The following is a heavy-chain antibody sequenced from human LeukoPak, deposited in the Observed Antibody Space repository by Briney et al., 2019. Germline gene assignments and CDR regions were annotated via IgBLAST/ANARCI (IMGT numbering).Heavy chain of an antibody. J-gene: IGHJ4*02. Sequence: SETLSLTCAAYGGSFSGYYWSWIRQPPGKGLEWIGEINHSGSTNYNPSLKSRVTISVDTSKNQFSLKLSSVTAADTAVYYCARGATLLPLGYWGQGTLVTVSS. CDR3: ARGATLLPLGY. V-gene: IGHV4-34*01. CDR2: INHSGST. D-gene: IGHD1-26*01. CDR1: GGSFSGYY.